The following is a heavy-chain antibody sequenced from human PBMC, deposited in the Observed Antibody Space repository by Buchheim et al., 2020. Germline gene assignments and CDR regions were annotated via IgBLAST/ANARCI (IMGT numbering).Heavy chain of an antibody. J-gene: IGHJ2*01. CDR3: ARDGRYSSSWYSRYWYFDL. Sequence: QLQLQESGPGLVKPSETLSLTCTVSGGSISSSSYYWGWIRQPPGKGLEWIGSIYYSGSTYYNPSLKSRVTISIDTSKKQFSLKLSSVTAADTAVYYCARDGRYSSSWYSRYWYFDLWGRGTL. V-gene: IGHV4-39*07. D-gene: IGHD6-13*01. CDR2: IYYSGST. CDR1: GGSISSSSYY.